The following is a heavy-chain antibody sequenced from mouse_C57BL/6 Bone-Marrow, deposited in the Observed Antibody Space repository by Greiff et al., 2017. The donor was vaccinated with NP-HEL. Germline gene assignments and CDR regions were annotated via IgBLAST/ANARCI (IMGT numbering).Heavy chain of an antibody. D-gene: IGHD1-1*01. J-gene: IGHJ3*01. V-gene: IGHV1-59*01. CDR1: GYTFTSYW. CDR3: ARGDYYGSSRPWFAY. CDR2: IDPSDSYT. Sequence: QVQLQQPGAELVRPGTSVKLSCKASGYTFTSYWMHWVKQRPGQGLEWIGVIDPSDSYTNYNQKFKGKATLTVDPSSSTAYMQLSSLTSEDSAVYYCARGDYYGSSRPWFAYWGQGTLVTVSA.